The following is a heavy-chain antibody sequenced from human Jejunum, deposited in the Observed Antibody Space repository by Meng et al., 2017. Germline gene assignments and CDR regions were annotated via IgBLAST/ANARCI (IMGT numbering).Heavy chain of an antibody. CDR2: LSSSGTTI. CDR3: ATQPNRYYFEAGSYYKVR. Sequence: GESLKISCATSGFTFHSYEMNWVRQAPGKGLECISHLSSSGTTIYYADSVKGRFSISRDNAKSSLFLQMNSLRVEDTAVYYCATQPNRYYFEAGSYYKVRWGQGTLVTVSS. J-gene: IGHJ4*02. D-gene: IGHD3-10*01. V-gene: IGHV3-48*03. CDR1: GFTFHSYE.